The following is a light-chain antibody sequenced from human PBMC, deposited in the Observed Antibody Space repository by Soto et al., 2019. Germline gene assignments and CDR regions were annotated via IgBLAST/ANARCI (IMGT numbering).Light chain of an antibody. CDR1: QRVSSN. CDR2: GAS. J-gene: IGKJ4*01. V-gene: IGKV3-15*01. CDR3: QQYHKWPLT. Sequence: EIVMTQSPATLSVSPGERATLSCRASQRVSSNLAWYQQKPGQAPRLLIYGASTRATGIPARFGGSGSGTEFILTISSLQSEDFPVYYCQQYHKWPLTFGGGTKVEI.